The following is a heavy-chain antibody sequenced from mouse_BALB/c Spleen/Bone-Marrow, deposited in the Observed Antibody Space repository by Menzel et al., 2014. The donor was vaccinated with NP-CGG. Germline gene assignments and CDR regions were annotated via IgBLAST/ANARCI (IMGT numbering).Heavy chain of an antibody. CDR1: GYTFTDYA. CDR3: ARVSYDYFDY. Sequence: VQLQQSGAELVRPGVSVKISCKGSGYTFTDYALHWAKQSHAKSLEWIGIISTYYGDASYNQKFKGKATMTVDKSSSTAYMELARLTSEDSAIYYCARVSYDYFDYWGQGTTLTVSS. J-gene: IGHJ2*01. V-gene: IGHV1S137*01. D-gene: IGHD1-1*01. CDR2: ISTYYGDA.